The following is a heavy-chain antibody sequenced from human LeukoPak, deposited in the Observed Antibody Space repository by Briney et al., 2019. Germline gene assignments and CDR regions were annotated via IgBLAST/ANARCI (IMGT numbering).Heavy chain of an antibody. CDR1: GGTFSSYA. D-gene: IGHD1-26*01. CDR3: ATVSDIVGATSEFGFGY. J-gene: IGHJ4*02. Sequence: SVKVSCKASGGTFSSYAISWVRQAPGQGLEWMGGIIPIFGTANYAQKFQGRVTMTEDTSTDTAYMELSSLRSEDTAVYYCATVSDIVGATSEFGFGYWGQGTLVTVSS. CDR2: IIPIFGTA. V-gene: IGHV1-69*06.